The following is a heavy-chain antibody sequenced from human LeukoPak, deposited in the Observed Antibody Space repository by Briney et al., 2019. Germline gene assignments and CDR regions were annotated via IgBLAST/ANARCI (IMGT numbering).Heavy chain of an antibody. D-gene: IGHD1-26*01. CDR2: IRDSGSST. CDR1: GFTFSSYS. CDR3: AKYGPQDSGSSHFDY. J-gene: IGHJ4*02. V-gene: IGHV3-23*01. Sequence: GGSLRLSCAASGFTFSSYSMSWVRQAPGKGLEWVSAIRDSGSSTHYADSVKGRFTTSRDNSKNTLFLQMNSLRAEDTAIYYCAKYGPQDSGSSHFDYWGQGALVTVSS.